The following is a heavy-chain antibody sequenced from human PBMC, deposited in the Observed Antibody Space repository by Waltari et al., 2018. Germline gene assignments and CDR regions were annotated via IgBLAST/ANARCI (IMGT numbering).Heavy chain of an antibody. V-gene: IGHV3-30-3*01. CDR2: ISYDGSNK. J-gene: IGHJ5*02. CDR3: ARDPHGIAAPPDNWFDP. D-gene: IGHD6-13*01. CDR1: GFTFSSYA. Sequence: QVQLVESGGGVVQPGRSLRLSCAASGFTFSSYAMHWVRQAPGKGLEWVAVISYDGSNKYYADSVKGRFTISRDNSKNTLYLQMNSLRAEDTAVYYCARDPHGIAAPPDNWFDPWGQGTLVTVSS.